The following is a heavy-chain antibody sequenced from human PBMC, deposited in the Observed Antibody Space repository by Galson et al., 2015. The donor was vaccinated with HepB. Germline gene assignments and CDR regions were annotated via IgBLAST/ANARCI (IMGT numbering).Heavy chain of an antibody. J-gene: IGHJ3*02. CDR1: GFTFSSYS. Sequence: SLRLSCAASGFTFSSYSMTWVRQAPGRGLEWVSYISSSSSTTYYADSVKGRFTISRDNAKNTLYLQMNSLRDDDTAVYYCARDVKVVAARDAFDIWGQGTMVTVSS. CDR2: ISSSSSTT. CDR3: ARDVKVVAARDAFDI. D-gene: IGHD2-15*01. V-gene: IGHV3-48*02.